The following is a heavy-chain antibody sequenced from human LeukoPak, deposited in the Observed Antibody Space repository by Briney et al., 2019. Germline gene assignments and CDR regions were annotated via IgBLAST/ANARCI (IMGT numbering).Heavy chain of an antibody. CDR3: ARDKSPGYQLPHPYAFDI. J-gene: IGHJ3*02. CDR1: GFSLSNYW. Sequence: GGSLRLSCAASGFSLSNYWMNWVRQAPGKGLEWVSSISSSSSYIYYADSVKGRFTISRDNAKNSLYLQMNSLRAEDTAVYYCARDKSPGYQLPHPYAFDIWGQGTMVTVSS. V-gene: IGHV3-21*01. CDR2: ISSSSSYI. D-gene: IGHD2-2*01.